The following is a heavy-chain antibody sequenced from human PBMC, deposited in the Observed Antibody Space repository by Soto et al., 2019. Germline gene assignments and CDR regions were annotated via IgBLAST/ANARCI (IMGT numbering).Heavy chain of an antibody. CDR2: ISSTTNYI. V-gene: IGHV3-21*06. CDR3: ARESEDLTSNFDY. Sequence: LRLSCAASGFTFTRYSMNWVRQAPGKGLEWVSSISSTTNYIYYGDSMRGRFTISRDNAKNSLYLEMNSLRAEDTAVYYCARESEDLTSNFDYWGQGTLVTVSS. CDR1: GFTFTRYS. J-gene: IGHJ4*02.